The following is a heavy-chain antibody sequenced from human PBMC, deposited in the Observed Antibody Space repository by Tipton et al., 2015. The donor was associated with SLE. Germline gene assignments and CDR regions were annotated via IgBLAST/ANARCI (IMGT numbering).Heavy chain of an antibody. CDR2: ISGGGSST. CDR3: ARYRGYCSNGVCRAHYYMDV. V-gene: IGHV3-23*01. Sequence: SLRLSCAASGFTFRSFGMHWVRQAPGQGLEWVSSISGGGSSTYYANSVKGRFTISRDNSKNTLYLQMNNLRAEDTALYYCARYRGYCSNGVCRAHYYMDVWGKGTTVTVSS. CDR1: GFTFRSFG. J-gene: IGHJ6*03. D-gene: IGHD2-8*01.